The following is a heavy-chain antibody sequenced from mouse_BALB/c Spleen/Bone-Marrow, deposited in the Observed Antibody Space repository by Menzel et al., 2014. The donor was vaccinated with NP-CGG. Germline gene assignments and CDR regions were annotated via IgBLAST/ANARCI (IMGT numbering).Heavy chain of an antibody. CDR1: GYTFTDYA. CDR3: ARDAMDY. V-gene: IGHV1S137*01. Sequence: VQLQQSGAELVRPGVSVKISCKGSGYTFTDYAMHWVKQSHAKSLEWIGVISTYYGDASYNQKFKGKATMTVDKSSSTAYMELARLTSEDSAIYYCARDAMDYWGQGTSVTDSS. CDR2: ISTYYGDA. J-gene: IGHJ4*01.